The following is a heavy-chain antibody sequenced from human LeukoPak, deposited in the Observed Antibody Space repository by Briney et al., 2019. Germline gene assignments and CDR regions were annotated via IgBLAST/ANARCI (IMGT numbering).Heavy chain of an antibody. CDR1: GFTFSSYW. J-gene: IGHJ3*02. D-gene: IGHD3-3*01. CDR3: AGYYDFWSGYFDAFDI. V-gene: IGHV3-7*01. CDR2: IKQDGSEK. Sequence: GGSLRLSCAASGFTFSSYWMSWVRQAPGKGLEWVANIKQDGSEKYYVDSVKGRFTISRDNAKNSLYLQMNSLRAEDTAVYYCAGYYDFWSGYFDAFDIWGQGTMVTVSS.